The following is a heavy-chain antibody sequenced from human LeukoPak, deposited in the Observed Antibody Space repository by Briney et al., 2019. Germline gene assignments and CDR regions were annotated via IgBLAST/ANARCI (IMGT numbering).Heavy chain of an antibody. CDR1: GFTFGDHA. V-gene: IGHV3-49*04. CDR2: IRSKAYRGTT. Sequence: GGSLRLSCTGSGFTFGDHAMGWVRQAPGKGLEWVGFIRSKAYRGTTEYAASVKGRFTISRDDLNSIAYLQMNSLRIEDTAVYYCARGPIQLWFYYGMDVWGQGTTVTVSS. D-gene: IGHD5-18*01. J-gene: IGHJ6*02. CDR3: ARGPIQLWFYYGMDV.